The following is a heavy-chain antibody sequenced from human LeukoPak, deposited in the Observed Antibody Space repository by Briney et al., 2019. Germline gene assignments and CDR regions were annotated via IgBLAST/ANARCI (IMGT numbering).Heavy chain of an antibody. V-gene: IGHV1-2*02. CDR2: ISPNSGGT. J-gene: IGHJ4*02. CDR3: ARGGYSYGRRFDY. Sequence: ASVKVSCKASGYTFTGYYMHWVRQAPGQGLEWMGWISPNSGGTNYAQKFQGGVTMTRDTSISTAYMELSRLRSDDTAVYYCARGGYSYGRRFDYWGQGTLVTVSS. D-gene: IGHD5-18*01. CDR1: GYTFTGYY.